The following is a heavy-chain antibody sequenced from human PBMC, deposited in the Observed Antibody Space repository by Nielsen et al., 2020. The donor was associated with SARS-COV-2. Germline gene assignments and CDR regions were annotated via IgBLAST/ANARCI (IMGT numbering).Heavy chain of an antibody. CDR2: INAGNGNT. Sequence: ASVKVSCKASGNTFTTNAMHWVRQAPGQRLEWMGWINAGNGNTKYSQKFQGRVTITRDTSASTAYMELSSLRSEDTAVYYCARDLVVGATTWYYMDVWGKGTTVTVSS. D-gene: IGHD1-26*01. V-gene: IGHV1-3*01. CDR1: GNTFTTNA. CDR3: ARDLVVGATTWYYMDV. J-gene: IGHJ6*03.